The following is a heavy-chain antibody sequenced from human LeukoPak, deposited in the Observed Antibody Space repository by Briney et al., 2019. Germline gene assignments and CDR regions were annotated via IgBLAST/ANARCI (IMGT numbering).Heavy chain of an antibody. CDR3: AKSTVVTPWFDP. Sequence: GSLRLSCSASGFTFSSYAMSWVRQAPGKGLEWVSAISGSGGSTYYADSVKGRFTISRDNSKNTLYLQMNSLRAEDTAVYYCAKSTVVTPWFDPWGQGTLVTVSS. V-gene: IGHV3-23*01. CDR2: ISGSGGST. CDR1: GFTFSSYA. J-gene: IGHJ5*02. D-gene: IGHD4-23*01.